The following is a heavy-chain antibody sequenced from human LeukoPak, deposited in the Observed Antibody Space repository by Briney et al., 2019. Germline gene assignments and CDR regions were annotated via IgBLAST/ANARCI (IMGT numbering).Heavy chain of an antibody. V-gene: IGHV4-39*06. Sequence: SETLSLTCSVSGGSISSSSYYWGWIRQPPGKGLEWIGSIYYSGSTYYNPSLKSRVTISVDTSKNQFPLKLSSVTAADTAVYYCAGGGYSYGFIYWGQGTLVTVSS. J-gene: IGHJ4*02. CDR1: GGSISSSSYY. CDR3: AGGGYSYGFIY. CDR2: IYYSGST. D-gene: IGHD5-18*01.